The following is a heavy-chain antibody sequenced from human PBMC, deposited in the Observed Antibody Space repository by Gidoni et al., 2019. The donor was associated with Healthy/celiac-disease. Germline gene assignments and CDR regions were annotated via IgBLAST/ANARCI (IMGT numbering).Heavy chain of an antibody. CDR1: GFTFSSYS. V-gene: IGHV3-21*01. CDR2: ISSSSSYI. CDR3: ARDLSGSYGSNYYYYYGMDV. J-gene: IGHJ6*02. D-gene: IGHD5-18*01. Sequence: EVQLVESGGGLVKPGGSLRLSCAASGFTFSSYSMNWVRQAPGKGLEWVSSISSSSSYIYYADSVKGRFTISRDNAKNSLYLQMNSLRAEDTAVYYCARDLSGSYGSNYYYYYGMDVWGQGTTVTVSS.